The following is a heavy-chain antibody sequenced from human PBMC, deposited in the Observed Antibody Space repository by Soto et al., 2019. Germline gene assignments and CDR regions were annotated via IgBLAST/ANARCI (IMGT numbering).Heavy chain of an antibody. V-gene: IGHV1-69*13. D-gene: IGHD3-3*01. J-gene: IGHJ4*02. CDR2: IIPIFGTA. CDR1: GGTFSSYA. CDR3: ARVGVGGYVTYYFDY. Sequence: ASVKVSCKASGGTFSSYAISWVRQAPGQGLEWMGGIIPIFGTANYAQKFQGRVTITADESTSTAYMELSSLRSEDTAVYYCARVGVGGYVTYYFDYWGQGTLVTVSS.